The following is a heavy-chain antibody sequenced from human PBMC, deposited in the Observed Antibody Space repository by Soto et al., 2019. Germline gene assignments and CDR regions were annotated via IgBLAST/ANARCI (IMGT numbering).Heavy chain of an antibody. Sequence: EVQLLESGGGLVQPGGSLRLSCTASGFNFRSYGMSWVRQAPGKGLEWVSGITASGGNTYYTDSVKGRFTISRDNSKHTLYLQMSGLRVEDTAVFHCAKSLMNAKEVWGQGTTVTVSS. CDR2: ITASGGNT. CDR3: AKSLMNAKEV. CDR1: GFNFRSYG. D-gene: IGHD2-21*01. V-gene: IGHV3-23*01. J-gene: IGHJ6*02.